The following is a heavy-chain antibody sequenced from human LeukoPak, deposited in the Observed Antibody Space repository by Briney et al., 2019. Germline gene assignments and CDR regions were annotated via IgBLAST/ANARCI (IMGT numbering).Heavy chain of an antibody. D-gene: IGHD1-26*01. J-gene: IGHJ4*02. CDR3: ASLYDIVGATVDY. CDR2: IDPNTGGT. Sequence: ASVKVSCKTSGYTFTNYYILWVRQAPGQGLEWMGRIDPNTGGTKSAKNFQGRVTMTRDTSISTAYMALSGPRSDDTAVYYCASLYDIVGATVDYWGQGTLVTVSS. CDR1: GYTFTNYY. V-gene: IGHV1-2*06.